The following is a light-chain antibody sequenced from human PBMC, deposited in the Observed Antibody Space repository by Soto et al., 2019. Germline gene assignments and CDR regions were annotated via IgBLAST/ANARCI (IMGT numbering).Light chain of an antibody. J-gene: IGLJ3*02. CDR1: SSDVGIYNY. Sequence: QSALTQPRSVSGSPGQSVTISCTGTSSDVGIYNYVSWYQHHPGKAPKLIIYDVIKRPSGVPDRFSGSKSGITASLTISGLQADVEADYYCCSYAATSTLVFGGGTKLTVL. CDR2: DVI. CDR3: CSYAATSTLV. V-gene: IGLV2-11*01.